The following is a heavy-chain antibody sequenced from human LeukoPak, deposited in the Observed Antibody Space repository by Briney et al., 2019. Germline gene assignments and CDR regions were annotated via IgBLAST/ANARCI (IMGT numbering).Heavy chain of an antibody. Sequence: GGSLRLSCAASGFTFNNYWMSWVRQAPGKGLEWVANINEGGYGKNYVDSMKGRFTISRDNTRRSLYLQMNSLGSDDTAMYYCAKLLGTVTTYDSWGQGTRVTVSS. D-gene: IGHD2/OR15-2a*01. CDR3: AKLLGTVTTYDS. CDR1: GFTFNNYW. J-gene: IGHJ4*02. CDR2: INEGGYGK. V-gene: IGHV3-7*01.